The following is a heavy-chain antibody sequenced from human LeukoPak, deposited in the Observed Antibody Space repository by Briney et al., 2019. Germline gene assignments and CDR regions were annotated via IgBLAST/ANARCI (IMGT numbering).Heavy chain of an antibody. Sequence: SRPTPWKPTQTLTLTCTFSGFSLSSSGVGVGWIRQPPGKALEWLALIYWDDDKRYRPSLKSRLTITKDTSKNQVVLTMTNMDPVDTATYYCANKHYGEYHFDYWGPGTPGTVSS. D-gene: IGHD4-17*01. V-gene: IGHV2-5*02. CDR1: GFSLSSSGVG. CDR3: ANKHYGEYHFDY. J-gene: IGHJ4*02. CDR2: IYWDDDK.